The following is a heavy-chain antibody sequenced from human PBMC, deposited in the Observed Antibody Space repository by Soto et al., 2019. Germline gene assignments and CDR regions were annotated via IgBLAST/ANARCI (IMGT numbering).Heavy chain of an antibody. V-gene: IGHV4-34*01. Sequence: QVQLQQWGAGLLKASETLSLTCAVVGDSLRGQSWNWIRQSPGKGLEWIGELDQSGGTNYNPYLKSRAIISDDTSKNQFSLTLTSVTAADTAVYYCAREDSYGWSGESLDVWGQGTTVTDSS. CDR3: AREDSYGWSGESLDV. CDR2: LDQSGGT. J-gene: IGHJ6*02. CDR1: GDSLRGQS. D-gene: IGHD6-19*01.